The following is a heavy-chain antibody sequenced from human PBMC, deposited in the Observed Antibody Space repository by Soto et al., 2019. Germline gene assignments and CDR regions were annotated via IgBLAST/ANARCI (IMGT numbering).Heavy chain of an antibody. J-gene: IGHJ4*02. CDR3: ARQLSHICDS. CDR2: IKPGTSDI. CDR1: GYKFGSAW. Sequence: LKISCKGVGYKFGSAWIGWVRQMPGKGLEWMGIIKPGTSDIRYSPSCRGHVTISADEAVSTAYLQWSSLKASDTAMYYCARQLSHICDSWGQGTLVTVSS. D-gene: IGHD3-3*02. V-gene: IGHV5-51*01.